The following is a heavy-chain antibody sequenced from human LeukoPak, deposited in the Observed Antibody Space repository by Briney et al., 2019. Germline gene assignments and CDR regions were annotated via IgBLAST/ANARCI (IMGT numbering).Heavy chain of an antibody. CDR3: ARSGDSYGSGYYYYMDV. D-gene: IGHD5-18*01. CDR1: GYTFTSYY. J-gene: IGHJ6*03. Sequence: ASVKVSCKASGYTFTSYYMHWVRQAPGQGLEWMGIINPSGGSTSYAQKFQGRVTMTRDMSTSTVYMELSSLRSEDTAVYYCARSGDSYGSGYYYYMDVWGKGTTVTVSS. CDR2: INPSGGST. V-gene: IGHV1-46*01.